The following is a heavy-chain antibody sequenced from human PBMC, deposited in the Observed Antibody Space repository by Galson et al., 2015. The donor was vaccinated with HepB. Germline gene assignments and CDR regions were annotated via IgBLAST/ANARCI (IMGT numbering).Heavy chain of an antibody. CDR2: IWYDGSNK. CDR1: GFTFSSYG. J-gene: IGHJ4*02. Sequence: SLRLSCAASGFTFSSYGMHWVRQAPGKGLEWVAVIWYDGSNKYYADSVKGRFTISRDNSKNTLYLQMNSLRAEDTAVYYCARSPTEYYYDSSGYTWDYFDYWGQGTLVTVSS. CDR3: ARSPTEYYYDSSGYTWDYFDY. V-gene: IGHV3-33*08. D-gene: IGHD3-22*01.